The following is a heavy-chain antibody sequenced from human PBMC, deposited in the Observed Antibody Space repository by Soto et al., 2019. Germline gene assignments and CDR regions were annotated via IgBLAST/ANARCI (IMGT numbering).Heavy chain of an antibody. Sequence: SETLSLTCTVSGGSISSGGYYWSWIRQHPGTGLEWIGHISYSGSTYYNTSLKSRVTISVDTSRNQFSLIVNSVTAEDTAVYYCAKHPSGWSSSGWYFDYWGQGTPVTVSS. V-gene: IGHV4-31*03. D-gene: IGHD6-19*01. J-gene: IGHJ4*02. CDR3: AKHPSGWSSSGWYFDY. CDR2: ISYSGST. CDR1: GGSISSGGYY.